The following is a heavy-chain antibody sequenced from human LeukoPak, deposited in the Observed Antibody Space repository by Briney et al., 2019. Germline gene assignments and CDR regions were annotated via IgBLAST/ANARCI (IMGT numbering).Heavy chain of an antibody. D-gene: IGHD2-2*02. J-gene: IGHJ5*02. V-gene: IGHV3-48*02. CDR3: ARERTPTYTGLNWFDP. Sequence: GVSLRLSCAASGFTFSSYSMNWVRQAPGKGLEWVSYISSSSSTIYYADSVKGRFTISRDNAKNSLYLQMNSLRDADTAVYYCARERTPTYTGLNWFDPWGQGTLVTVSS. CDR1: GFTFSSYS. CDR2: ISSSSSTI.